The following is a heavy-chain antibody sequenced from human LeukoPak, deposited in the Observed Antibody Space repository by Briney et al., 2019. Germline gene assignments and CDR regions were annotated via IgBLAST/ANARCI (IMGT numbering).Heavy chain of an antibody. Sequence: SETLSLTCAVYGGSFSGYYWSWIRQPPGKGLEWIGEINHSGSTNYNPSLKSRVTISVDTSKNQFSLKLSSVTAADTAVYYCARWWGPRSRYYYYYGMDVWGQGTTVTVSS. V-gene: IGHV4-34*01. CDR2: INHSGST. D-gene: IGHD2-15*01. J-gene: IGHJ6*02. CDR1: GGSFSGYY. CDR3: ARWWGPRSRYYYYYGMDV.